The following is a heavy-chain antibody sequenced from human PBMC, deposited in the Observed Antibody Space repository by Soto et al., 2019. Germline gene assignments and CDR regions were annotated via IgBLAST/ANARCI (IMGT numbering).Heavy chain of an antibody. CDR3: ARDYYGMDV. CDR2: INHSGGS. Sequence: SETLSLTCAVYGGSFSGYYWSWIRQPPGKGLEWIGDINHSGGSNQNPSLKSRVTISVDTSKNQFSLNLTSVTAADTAVYYCARDYYGMDVWGQGTTVTVSS. V-gene: IGHV4-34*01. J-gene: IGHJ6*02. CDR1: GGSFSGYY.